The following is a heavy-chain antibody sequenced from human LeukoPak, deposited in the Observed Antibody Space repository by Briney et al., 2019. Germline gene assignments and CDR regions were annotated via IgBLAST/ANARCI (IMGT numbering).Heavy chain of an antibody. V-gene: IGHV4-34*01. Sequence: SETLSLTCAVYGGSFSGYYWSWIRQPPGKGLEWIGEINHSGSTNYNPSLKSRVTISVDTSKNQFSLKLSSVTAADTAVYYCARLPKKSGVDYWGQGTLVTVSS. CDR1: GGSFSGYY. J-gene: IGHJ4*02. D-gene: IGHD1-1*01. CDR2: INHSGST. CDR3: ARLPKKSGVDY.